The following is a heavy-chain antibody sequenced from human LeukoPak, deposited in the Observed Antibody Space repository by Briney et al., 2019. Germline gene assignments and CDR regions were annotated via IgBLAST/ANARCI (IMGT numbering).Heavy chain of an antibody. CDR3: VRGGCSGGTCYVYYGIDV. D-gene: IGHD2-15*01. Sequence: PGGSQRLSCAASGFTFSSYWMHWVRQAPGKGLVWVSRINNDGSSTNYADSVKGRFTISRDNAKNTLYLQVNSLRAEDTAVYYCVRGGCSGGTCYVYYGIDVWGQGTSVTVSS. CDR1: GFTFSSYW. J-gene: IGHJ6*02. V-gene: IGHV3-74*01. CDR2: INNDGSST.